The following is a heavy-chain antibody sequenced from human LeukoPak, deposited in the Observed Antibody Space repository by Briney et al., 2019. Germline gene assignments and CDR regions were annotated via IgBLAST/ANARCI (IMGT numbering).Heavy chain of an antibody. CDR3: AKDSPPSRWLVRLTWDY. CDR1: GFTFSSYA. Sequence: GGSLRLSCAASGFTFSSYAMSWVRQAPGKGLEWVSAISGSGGSTYYADSVKGRFTISRDNSKNTLYLQMNSLRAEDTAVYYCAKDSPPSRWLVRLTWDYWGQGTLVTVSS. V-gene: IGHV3-23*01. J-gene: IGHJ4*02. D-gene: IGHD6-19*01. CDR2: ISGSGGST.